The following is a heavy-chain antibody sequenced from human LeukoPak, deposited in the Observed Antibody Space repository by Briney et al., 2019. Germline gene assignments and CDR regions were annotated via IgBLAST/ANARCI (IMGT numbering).Heavy chain of an antibody. Sequence: PGGSLRLSCAASGFTFSSYGMHWVRQHPGKGLEWVAVIWDDGSNKYYADSMTGRFTISRVNSKSTLYLQMNSLITEDTAVYYCARAEVPAAIKSGAFDIWGQGTMVTVSS. CDR1: GFTFSSYG. V-gene: IGHV3-33*01. J-gene: IGHJ3*02. CDR3: ARAEVPAAIKSGAFDI. D-gene: IGHD2-2*01. CDR2: IWDDGSNK.